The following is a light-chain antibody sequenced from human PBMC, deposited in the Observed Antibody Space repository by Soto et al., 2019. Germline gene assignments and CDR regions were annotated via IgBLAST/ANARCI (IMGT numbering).Light chain of an antibody. CDR2: DVS. Sequence: QSALTQPRSVSGSPGQSVTISCTGTSSDVGNYNYVSWYQQHPGRAPKVIIYDVSKRPSGVPDRFSGSKSGNTASLTISGLQVDDEADYYCCSNAGSYTFVFGSGTKVTVL. J-gene: IGLJ1*01. V-gene: IGLV2-11*01. CDR3: CSNAGSYTFV. CDR1: SSDVGNYNY.